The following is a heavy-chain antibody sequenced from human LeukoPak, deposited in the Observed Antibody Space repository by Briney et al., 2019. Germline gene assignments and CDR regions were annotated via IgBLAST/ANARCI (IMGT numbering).Heavy chain of an antibody. CDR1: GFTVSDNY. J-gene: IGHJ4*02. CDR2: ISSSRTYT. Sequence: GGSLRLSCATSGFTVSDNYMSWIRQAPGKGLEWVSYISSSRTYTNYADSVKGRFTISRDNAKNSLYLQMNSLRAEDTAVYYCARLTYDSSGYFDYWGQGTLVTVSS. D-gene: IGHD3-22*01. V-gene: IGHV3-11*03. CDR3: ARLTYDSSGYFDY.